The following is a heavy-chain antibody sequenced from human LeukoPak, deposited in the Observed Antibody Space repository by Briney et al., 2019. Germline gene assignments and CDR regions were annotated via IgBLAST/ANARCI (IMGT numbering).Heavy chain of an antibody. CDR1: GGTFSSYA. J-gene: IGHJ6*03. Sequence: ASVKVSCKASGGTFSSYAISWVRQTPGQGLEWMGGIIPMFGTANYAQKFQGRVTITTDESTSTAYMELSSLRSEDTAVYSYARGAGDYEYMDVWGKGTTVTVSS. CDR3: ARGAGDYEYMDV. CDR2: IIPMFGTA. V-gene: IGHV1-69*05.